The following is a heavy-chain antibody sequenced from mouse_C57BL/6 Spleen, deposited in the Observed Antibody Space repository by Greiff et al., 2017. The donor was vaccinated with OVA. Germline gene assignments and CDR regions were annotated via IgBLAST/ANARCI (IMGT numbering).Heavy chain of an antibody. V-gene: IGHV5-9-1*02. CDR3: TRGSSGPYYFDY. CDR1: GFTFSSYA. CDR2: ISSGGDYI. D-gene: IGHD3-2*02. J-gene: IGHJ2*01. Sequence: EVKLMESGEGLVKPGGSLKLSCAASGFTFSSYAMSWVRQTPEKRLEWVAYISSGGDYIYYADTVKGRFTISRDNARNTLYLQMSSLKSEDTAMYYCTRGSSGPYYFDYWGQGTTLTVSS.